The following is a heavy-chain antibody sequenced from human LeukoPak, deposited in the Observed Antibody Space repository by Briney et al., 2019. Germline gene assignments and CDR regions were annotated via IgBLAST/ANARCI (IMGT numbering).Heavy chain of an antibody. CDR2: IYTSGST. J-gene: IGHJ6*02. Sequence: SETLSLTCTVSGGSISSYYWSWIRQPAGKGLEWIGRIYTSGSTNYNPSLKSRVTMSVDTSKNQFSLKLSPVTAADTAVYYRARAQQWLAGFGYYYGMDVWGQGTTVTVSS. CDR1: GGSISSYY. D-gene: IGHD6-19*01. CDR3: ARAQQWLAGFGYYYGMDV. V-gene: IGHV4-4*07.